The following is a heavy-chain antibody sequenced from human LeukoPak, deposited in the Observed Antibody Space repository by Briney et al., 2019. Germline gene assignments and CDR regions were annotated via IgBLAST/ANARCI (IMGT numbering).Heavy chain of an antibody. V-gene: IGHV1-8*01. J-gene: IGHJ3*02. CDR2: MNPNSGNT. Sequence: ASVKVSCEASGYTFTAYDINWVRQATGKGLEWMGWMNPNSGNTGYAQKFQGSVTITRNTSISTAYMDFSNLRPEYTAVYYCARGKAGDSGGHRAFDIWGQGTMVTVSS. D-gene: IGHD2-15*01. CDR1: GYTFTAYD. CDR3: ARGKAGDSGGHRAFDI.